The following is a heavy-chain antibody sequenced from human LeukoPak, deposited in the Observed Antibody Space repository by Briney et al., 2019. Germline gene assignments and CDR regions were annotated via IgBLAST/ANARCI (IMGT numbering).Heavy chain of an antibody. J-gene: IGHJ4*02. V-gene: IGHV4-59*01. D-gene: IGHD3-10*01. CDR2: IYSSGSS. CDR3: ARVRGSHFGYFDY. Sequence: SETLSLTCTVSGGSISAYYWSWIRQPPGKGLEWIGYIYSSGSSNYNPSLKSRVTISVDTSKNQFSLKLSSVTAADTAVYYCARVRGSHFGYFDYWGQGTLVTVSS. CDR1: GGSISAYY.